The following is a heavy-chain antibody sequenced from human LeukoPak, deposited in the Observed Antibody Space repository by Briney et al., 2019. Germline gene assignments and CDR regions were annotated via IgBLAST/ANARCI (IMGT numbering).Heavy chain of an antibody. CDR3: ATFSGAHHKTFDS. V-gene: IGHV3-7*01. CDR2: IKQDGSDK. Sequence: GGSLRLSCAASGLTFRNYWMSWVRQAPGKGLEWVANIKQDGSDKFYVESVNGRFTISRDNAKNSLYLQMNTLRAEDTAIYYCATFSGAHHKTFDSWGQGTLVTVSS. CDR1: GLTFRNYW. D-gene: IGHD1-14*01. J-gene: IGHJ4*02.